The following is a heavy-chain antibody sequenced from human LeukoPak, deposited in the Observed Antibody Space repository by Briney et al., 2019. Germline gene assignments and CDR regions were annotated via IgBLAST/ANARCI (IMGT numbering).Heavy chain of an antibody. J-gene: IGHJ4*02. CDR2: IYYSGRT. D-gene: IGHD1-26*01. CDR3: ARQRTAGGSYDY. CDR1: GDSIFTTRYH. V-gene: IGHV4-39*01. Sequence: SETLSLTCTVTGDSIFTTRYHWGWIRQPPGKGLEWIGNIYYSGRTYYSPSLKSRLTITVDTSRTQVSLRLSSVTAADSAVYYCARQRTAGGSYDYWGQGTLVTVSS.